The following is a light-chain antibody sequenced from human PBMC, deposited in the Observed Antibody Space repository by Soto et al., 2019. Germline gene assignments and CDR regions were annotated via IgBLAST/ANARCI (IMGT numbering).Light chain of an antibody. Sequence: DIQMTQSPSTLSASVGDRVTITCRASQSISSWLAWYQQKPGKAPNLLIYVASSLQSEVTSRFSGSGSGTDFTLTINSLQPEDFATYYCQQSYGTPITFGQGTRLE. CDR3: QQSYGTPIT. J-gene: IGKJ5*01. V-gene: IGKV1-39*01. CDR1: QSISSW. CDR2: VAS.